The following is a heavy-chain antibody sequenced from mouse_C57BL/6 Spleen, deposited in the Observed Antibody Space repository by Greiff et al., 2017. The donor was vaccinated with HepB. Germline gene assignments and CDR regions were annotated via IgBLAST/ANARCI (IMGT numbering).Heavy chain of an antibody. CDR3: ARLDGYPGDWFAY. CDR2: IHPNSGST. Sequence: QVQLQQPGAELVKPGASVKLSCKASGYTFTSYWMHWVKQRPGQGLEWIGMIHPNSGSTNYNEKFKSKATLTVDKSSSTAYMQLSSLTSEDAAVYYCARLDGYPGDWFAYWGQGTLVTVSA. CDR1: GYTFTSYW. D-gene: IGHD2-3*01. J-gene: IGHJ3*01. V-gene: IGHV1-64*01.